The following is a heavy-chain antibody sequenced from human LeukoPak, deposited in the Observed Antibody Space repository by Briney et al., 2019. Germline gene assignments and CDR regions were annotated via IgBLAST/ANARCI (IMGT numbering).Heavy chain of an antibody. CDR3: AKDFDSWSGYNNDAFAI. CDR2: ISKSSDYI. J-gene: IGHJ3*02. D-gene: IGHD3-3*01. Sequence: PGGSLRLSCAASGFTFSTYAMNWVRQAPGKGLEWVSSISKSSDYIKYADSVRGRFTISRDNSKNTVYLQMNSLRAEDTAVYYCAKDFDSWSGYNNDAFAIWGQGTMVTVSS. V-gene: IGHV3-21*01. CDR1: GFTFSTYA.